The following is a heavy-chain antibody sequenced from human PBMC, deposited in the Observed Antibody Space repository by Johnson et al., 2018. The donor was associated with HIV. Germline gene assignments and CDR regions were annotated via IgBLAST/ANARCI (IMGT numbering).Heavy chain of an antibody. CDR3: ARGEDYGGNFGALDI. J-gene: IGHJ3*02. V-gene: IGHV3-66*01. CDR1: GFTVSSNY. D-gene: IGHD4-23*01. CDR2: LYSGGST. Sequence: VQLVESGGGLVQPGGSLRLSCAASGFTVSSNYMSWVRQAPGKGLESVSVLYSGGSTYYADSVKGRSNISRDNSKHTLYLKMNSLRDEETAVYYCARGEDYGGNFGALDIWGQGTMVTVSS.